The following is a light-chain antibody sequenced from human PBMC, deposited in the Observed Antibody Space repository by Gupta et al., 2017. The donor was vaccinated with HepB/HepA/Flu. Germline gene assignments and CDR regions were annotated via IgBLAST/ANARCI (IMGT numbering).Light chain of an antibody. CDR2: AAS. Sequence: EIVLTQSPAILSVSPGERATLSCRASQGVANKLAWYQQKPGQAPRLLIFAASTRAPGIPVKFSGSGSGTDFTLTINSLQSDDFAVYYCQHYANLPLTFGGGTKVEIK. CDR1: QGVANK. CDR3: QHYANLPLT. J-gene: IGKJ4*01. V-gene: IGKV3-15*01.